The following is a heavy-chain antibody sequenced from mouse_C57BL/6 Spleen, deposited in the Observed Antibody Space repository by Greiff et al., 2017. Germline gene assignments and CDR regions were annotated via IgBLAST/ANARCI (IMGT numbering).Heavy chain of an antibody. CDR2: ISSGGDYI. V-gene: IGHV5-9-1*02. CDR1: GFTFSSYA. D-gene: IGHD1-1*01. J-gene: IGHJ1*03. CDR3: TRASFITTVVGGYFDV. Sequence: EVQLVESGEGLVKPGGSLKLSCAASGFTFSSYAMSWVRQTPEKRLEWVAYISSGGDYIYYADTVKGRFTISRDNARNTLYLQMSSLKSEDTAMYYCTRASFITTVVGGYFDVWGTGTTVTVSS.